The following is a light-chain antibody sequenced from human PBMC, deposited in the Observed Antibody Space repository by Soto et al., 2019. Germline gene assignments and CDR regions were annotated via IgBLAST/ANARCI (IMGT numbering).Light chain of an antibody. CDR3: QTWGTGIVV. Sequence: QPVLTQSPSASASLGASVKLTCTLNSGHSSYAIAWHQQQPEKGPRYLMKVNSDGSHNKGDGIPDRFSGSSSGAERYLTISSLQSEDEADYYCQTWGTGIVVFGGGTKVTVL. CDR2: VNSDGSH. CDR1: SGHSSYA. V-gene: IGLV4-69*01. J-gene: IGLJ2*01.